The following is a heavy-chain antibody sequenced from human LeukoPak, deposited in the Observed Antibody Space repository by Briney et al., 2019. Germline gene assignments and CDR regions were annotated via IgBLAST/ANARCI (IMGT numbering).Heavy chain of an antibody. CDR2: ISSSGSTI. J-gene: IGHJ6*04. V-gene: IGHV3-48*04. CDR1: GFTFSSYW. D-gene: IGHD3-10*02. Sequence: GGSLRLSCAASGFTFSSYWMSWVRQAPGKGLEWVSYISSSGSTIYYADSVKGRFTISRDNAKNSLYLQMNSLRTEDTAVYYCAELGITMIGGVWGKGTTVTISS. CDR3: AELGITMIGGV.